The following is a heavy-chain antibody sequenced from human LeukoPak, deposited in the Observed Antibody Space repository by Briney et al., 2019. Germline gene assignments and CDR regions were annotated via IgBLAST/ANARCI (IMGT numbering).Heavy chain of an antibody. J-gene: IGHJ4*02. V-gene: IGHV4-59*01. CDR1: GGSISSYY. D-gene: IGHD3-10*01. CDR3: ARVAYYYGTGSYYNPAHFDY. Sequence: PSETLSLTCTVSGGSISSYYWSWIRQPPGKGLEWIGYIYYSGSTNYNPSLQSPVTISVDMSKDQFSLKLSSVTAADTSVYYCARVAYYYGTGSYYNPAHFDYWGQGTLVTVSS. CDR2: IYYSGST.